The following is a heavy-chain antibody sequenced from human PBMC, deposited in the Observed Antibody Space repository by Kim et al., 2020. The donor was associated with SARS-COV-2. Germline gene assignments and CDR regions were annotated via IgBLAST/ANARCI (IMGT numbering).Heavy chain of an antibody. J-gene: IGHJ4*02. V-gene: IGHV3-15*01. Sequence: AAPVKGRFTISRDDSKNTLYLQMNSLKTEDTAVYYCTTDCSGGSCSPFDYWGQGTLVTVSS. D-gene: IGHD2-15*01. CDR3: TTDCSGGSCSPFDY.